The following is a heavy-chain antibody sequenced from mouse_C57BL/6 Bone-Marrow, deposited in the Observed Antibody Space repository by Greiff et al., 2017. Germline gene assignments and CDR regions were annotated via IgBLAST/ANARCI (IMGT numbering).Heavy chain of an antibody. J-gene: IGHJ3*01. CDR2: IRLKSDNYAT. CDR3: LYDYDGVAY. Sequence: EVMLVESGGGLVQPGGSMQLSCVASGFTFSNYWMNWFRQSPEKGLEWVAQIRLKSDNYATHYAESVKGRFTISRDDSKSSVYLQMNNLRAEYTGIYYCLYDYDGVAYWGQATLVTVSA. CDR1: GFTFSNYW. D-gene: IGHD2-4*01. V-gene: IGHV6-3*01.